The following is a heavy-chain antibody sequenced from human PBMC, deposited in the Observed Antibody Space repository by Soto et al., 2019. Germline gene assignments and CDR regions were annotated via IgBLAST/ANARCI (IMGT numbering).Heavy chain of an antibody. CDR1: GGSISSGDYY. CDR2: IYYSGST. D-gene: IGHD3-10*01. V-gene: IGHV4-30-4*01. J-gene: IGHJ5*02. Sequence: SETLSLTCTVSGGSISSGDYYFICIREPPGKGLEWIGYIYYSGSTYYNPSLKSRVTISVDTSKNQFSLKLSSVTAADTAVYYCARKEATMVRGVISPWGQGTLVTVS. CDR3: ARKEATMVRGVISP.